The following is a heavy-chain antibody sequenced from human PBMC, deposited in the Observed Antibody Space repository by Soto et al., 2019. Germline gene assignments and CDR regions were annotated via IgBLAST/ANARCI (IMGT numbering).Heavy chain of an antibody. CDR2: IIPIFGTA. Sequence: SVKVSCKASGGTFSSYAISWVRQAPGQGLEWMGGIIPIFGTANYAQKFQGRVTITADESTSTAYMELSSLRSEDTAVYYCASPYTFGVVRDAFDIWGQGTMVTVSS. CDR3: ASPYTFGVVRDAFDI. J-gene: IGHJ3*02. D-gene: IGHD3-3*01. CDR1: GGTFSSYA. V-gene: IGHV1-69*13.